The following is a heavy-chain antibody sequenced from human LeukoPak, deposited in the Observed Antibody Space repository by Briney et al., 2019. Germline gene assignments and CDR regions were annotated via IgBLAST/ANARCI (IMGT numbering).Heavy chain of an antibody. CDR3: ARDLEYSSSSLFDY. D-gene: IGHD6-6*01. V-gene: IGHV4-38-2*02. CDR2: IYHSGST. CDR1: GYSISSGYY. J-gene: IGHJ4*02. Sequence: PSETLSLTCTVSGYSISSGYYWGWIRQPPGKGLEWIGSIYHSGSTYYNPSLKSRVTISVDTSKNQFSLKLSSVTAADTAVYYCARDLEYSSSSLFDYWGQGTLVTVSS.